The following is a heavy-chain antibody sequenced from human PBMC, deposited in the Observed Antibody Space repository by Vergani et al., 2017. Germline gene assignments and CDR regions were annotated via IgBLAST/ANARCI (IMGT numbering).Heavy chain of an antibody. J-gene: IGHJ3*02. Sequence: EVQLVESGGGLVKPGGSLRLSCAASGFTFSSYSMNWVRQAPGKGLEWVSSISSSSSYIYYADSVKGRFTISSDNAKNSLYLQMNSLRAEDTAVYYCARPTYDSSGYYAGDAFDIWGQGTMVTVSS. CDR3: ARPTYDSSGYYAGDAFDI. D-gene: IGHD3-22*01. V-gene: IGHV3-21*01. CDR2: ISSSSSYI. CDR1: GFTFSSYS.